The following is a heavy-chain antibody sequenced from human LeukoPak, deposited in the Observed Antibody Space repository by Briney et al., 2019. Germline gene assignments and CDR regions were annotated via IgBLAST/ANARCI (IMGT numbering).Heavy chain of an antibody. CDR3: AELGITMIGGV. V-gene: IGHV3-48*03. D-gene: IGHD3-10*02. Sequence: GGSLRLSCAASGFTLSSYEMKWVRQAPGKGLEWASYISGSGNTIYYADSVKGRFTISRDNAKNSLYLQMNSLRAEDTAVYYCAELGITMIGGVWGKGTTVTISS. CDR1: GFTLSSYE. CDR2: ISGSGNTI. J-gene: IGHJ6*04.